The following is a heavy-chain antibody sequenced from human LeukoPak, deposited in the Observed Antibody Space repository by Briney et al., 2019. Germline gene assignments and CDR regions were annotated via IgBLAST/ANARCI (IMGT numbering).Heavy chain of an antibody. V-gene: IGHV3-30-3*01. J-gene: IGHJ5*01. CDR3: ARESTSGWFDF. D-gene: IGHD2-2*01. CDR2: MSYDGTNR. CDR1: GFTFNTFN. Sequence: GRSLRLSCATSGFTFNTFNVHWLRQAPGKGLEWATCMSYDGTNRFSADSVKGRFTISRDSSKNTVYLQMDSLRVEDTGLYYCARESTSGWFDFWGQGTPVTVSS.